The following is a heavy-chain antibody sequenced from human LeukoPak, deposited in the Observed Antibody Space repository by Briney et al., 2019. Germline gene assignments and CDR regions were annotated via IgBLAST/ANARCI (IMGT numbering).Heavy chain of an antibody. CDR3: ARGGGYTYANGMDV. J-gene: IGHJ6*02. CDR2: ISAYNGNT. Sequence: ASVKVSCKASGYTFTTYVTSWLRQAPGQGLEWMGWISAYNGNTNYAQKLQGRVTMTTDTSTTTAYMDLRSLRSDDTAVYYCARGGGYTYANGMDVWGQGTTVTVSS. D-gene: IGHD5-18*01. V-gene: IGHV1-18*01. CDR1: GYTFTTYV.